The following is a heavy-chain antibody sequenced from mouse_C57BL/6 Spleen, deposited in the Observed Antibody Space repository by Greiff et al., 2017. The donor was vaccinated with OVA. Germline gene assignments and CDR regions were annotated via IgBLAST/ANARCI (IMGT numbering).Heavy chain of an antibody. D-gene: IGHD1-1*01. J-gene: IGHJ1*03. V-gene: IGHV5-12*01. Sequence: EVMLVESGGGLVQPGGSLKLSCAASGFTFSDYYMYWVRQTPEKRLEWVAYISNGGGSTYYPDTVKGRFTISRDNAKNTLYLQMSRLKSEDTAMYYCARRGTVVADWYFDVWGTGTTVTVSS. CDR3: ARRGTVVADWYFDV. CDR2: ISNGGGST. CDR1: GFTFSDYY.